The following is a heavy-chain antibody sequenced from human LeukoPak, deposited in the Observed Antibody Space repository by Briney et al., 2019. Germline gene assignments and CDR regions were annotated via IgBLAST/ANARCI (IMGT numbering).Heavy chain of an antibody. CDR3: ARSPAGGSSSWYWFDP. V-gene: IGHV4-39*01. J-gene: IGHJ5*02. CDR2: IYYSGST. CDR1: GGSISSSSYY. Sequence: SETLSLTCTVSGGSISSSSYYWGWIHQPPRKGLEWIGSIYYSGSTYYNPSLKSRVTISVDTSKNQFSLKLSSVTAADTAVYYCARSPAGGSSSWYWFDPWGQGTLVTASS. D-gene: IGHD6-13*01.